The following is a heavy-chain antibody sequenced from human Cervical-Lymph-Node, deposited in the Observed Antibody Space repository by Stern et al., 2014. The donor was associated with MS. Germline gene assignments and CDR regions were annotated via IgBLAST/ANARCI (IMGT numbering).Heavy chain of an antibody. CDR2: INPSGGST. V-gene: IGHV1-46*01. Sequence: VQLVESGAEVKKPGDSVKVSCKASGYTFTSYYMHWVRQAPGKGLEWMGIINPSGGSTSHAQKFQGRVTMTRDTSTSTVYMELSSLRSEDTAVYYCAREVAGHRLGMMDVWGQGTTVTVSS. D-gene: IGHD6-19*01. CDR1: GYTFTSYY. CDR3: AREVAGHRLGMMDV. J-gene: IGHJ6*02.